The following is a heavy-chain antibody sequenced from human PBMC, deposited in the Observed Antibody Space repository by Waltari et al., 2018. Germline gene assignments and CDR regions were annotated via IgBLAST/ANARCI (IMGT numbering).Heavy chain of an antibody. CDR1: GGSISSSSFY. Sequence: QLQLQESGPGLVKPSETLSLTCTVSGGSISSSSFYWGWIRQPPGKGREGIGSIHYRGRTYYNPSLNVRVTMSVDTSKSQFSLKLISVTAADTAVYYCARRDGYSYATSGWFDPWGQGTLVIVSS. D-gene: IGHD5-18*01. J-gene: IGHJ5*02. CDR2: IHYRGRT. CDR3: ARRDGYSYATSGWFDP. V-gene: IGHV4-39*01.